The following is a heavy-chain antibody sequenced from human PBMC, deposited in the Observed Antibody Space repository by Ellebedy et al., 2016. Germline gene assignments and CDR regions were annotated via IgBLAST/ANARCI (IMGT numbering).Heavy chain of an antibody. CDR2: IFPADSNT. CDR3: ARLGYHYGQGDY. D-gene: IGHD3-10*01. CDR1: GYTFNNYW. J-gene: IGHJ4*02. V-gene: IGHV5-51*01. Sequence: GESLKISCKASGYTFNNYWIGWVRQLPGKGLEWMGIIFPADSNTKYSPSSQGQVAIPVDKSITTAYLQWSSLKASDTAMYYCARLGYHYGQGDYWGQGTLVTVSS.